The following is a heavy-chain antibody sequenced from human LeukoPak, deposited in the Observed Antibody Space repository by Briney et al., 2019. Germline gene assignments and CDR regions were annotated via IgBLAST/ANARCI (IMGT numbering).Heavy chain of an antibody. D-gene: IGHD1-26*01. CDR1: GFTFSTDW. V-gene: IGHV3-7*01. Sequence: GGSLRLSCEASGFTFSTDWMTWVRQAPGKGLEWVANIKEDGSEKSYVDSVKGRFTISKDNAKNSLYLQMNSLRAEDTAVYYCARIHSGSYYMGFDYWGQGALVTVSS. CDR3: ARIHSGSYYMGFDY. J-gene: IGHJ4*02. CDR2: IKEDGSEK.